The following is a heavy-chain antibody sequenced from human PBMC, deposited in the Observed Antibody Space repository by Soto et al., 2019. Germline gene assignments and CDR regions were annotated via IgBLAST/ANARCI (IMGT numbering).Heavy chain of an antibody. V-gene: IGHV1-18*01. D-gene: IGHD6-13*01. CDR1: GYSFTTYG. J-gene: IGHJ4*02. CDR2: ISAYSGHT. Sequence: VQLVQSGAELKKSGASVKVSCQTSGYSFTTYGTAWVRQAPGQGLEWIGWISAYSGHTNYAQDFQGRVTMTTDTPTGTAYRKLRSLRSDDTAVYYCARGRGSSSWYEISHYFDSGGQGTPVTVSS. CDR3: ARGRGSSSWYEISHYFDS.